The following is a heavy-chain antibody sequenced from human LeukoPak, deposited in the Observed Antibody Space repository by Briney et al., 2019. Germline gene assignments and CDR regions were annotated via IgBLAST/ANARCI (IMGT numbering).Heavy chain of an antibody. CDR1: GYSFTSYD. V-gene: IGHV1-8*01. J-gene: IGHJ4*02. CDR2: MNPNSGNT. CDR3: ARDPLRGGAGSYLLDY. D-gene: IGHD3-10*01. Sequence: ASVKVSCKASGYSFTSYDINWVRQASGQGLEWMGWMNPNSGNTGFAQKFQGRVTMTRSTSISTAYMELSSLTSEDTAMYYCARDPLRGGAGSYLLDYWGQGTLVTVSS.